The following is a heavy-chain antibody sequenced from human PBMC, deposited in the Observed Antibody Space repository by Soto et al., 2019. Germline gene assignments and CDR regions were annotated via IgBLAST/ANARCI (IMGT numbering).Heavy chain of an antibody. Sequence: GSLRLSCAASGFTFSSYSMNWVRQAPGKGLEWVSSISSSRSYIYYADSVKGRFTISRDNAKNSLYLQMNSLRAEDTAVYYCARDRYSSSLSVYYYYYGMDVWGQGTTVTVSS. J-gene: IGHJ6*02. CDR2: ISSSRSYI. CDR3: ARDRYSSSLSVYYYYYGMDV. CDR1: GFTFSSYS. D-gene: IGHD6-13*01. V-gene: IGHV3-21*01.